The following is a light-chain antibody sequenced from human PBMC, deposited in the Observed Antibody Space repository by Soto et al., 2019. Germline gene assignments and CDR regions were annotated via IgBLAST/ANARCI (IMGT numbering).Light chain of an antibody. CDR3: QQFMSYPLT. CDR2: DAS. J-gene: IGKJ4*01. V-gene: IGKV3-20*01. CDR1: QTVRNNY. Sequence: EFVLTQSPGTLSLSPGERATLSCRASQTVRNNYLAWYQQKPGQAPRLLIYDASSRATGIPDRFSGGGSGTDFTLTISRLEPEDFAVYYCQQFMSYPLTFGRGTKVEIK.